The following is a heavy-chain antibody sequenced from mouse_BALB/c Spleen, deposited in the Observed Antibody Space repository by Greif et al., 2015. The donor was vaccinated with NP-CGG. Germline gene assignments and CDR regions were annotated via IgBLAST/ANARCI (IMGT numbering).Heavy chain of an antibody. CDR2: INPSTGYT. Sequence: VQLQQSGAELAKPGASVKMSCKASGYTFTSYWMHWVKQRPRQGLEWIGYINPSTGYTEYNQKFKDKATLTADKSSSTAYMQLSSLTSEDSAVYYCASYYGSSYFDYWGQGTTLTVSS. J-gene: IGHJ2*01. CDR1: GYTFTSYW. CDR3: ASYYGSSYFDY. V-gene: IGHV1-7*01. D-gene: IGHD1-1*01.